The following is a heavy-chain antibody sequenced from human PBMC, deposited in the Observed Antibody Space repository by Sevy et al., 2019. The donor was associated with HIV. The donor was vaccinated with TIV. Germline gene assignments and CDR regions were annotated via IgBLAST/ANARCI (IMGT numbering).Heavy chain of an antibody. J-gene: IGHJ3*01. D-gene: IGHD6-13*01. CDR3: ATGTTESSINWVFDL. CDR2: LSGSGGTT. CDR1: GFTFFSHV. V-gene: IGHV3-23*01. Sequence: GGSLRLSCAASGFTFFSHVMSWVRQAPGKELEWVSGLSGSGGTTYYADSVKGRFSISRDNSKNKLYLQMSSLRIEDTAVYYCATGTTESSINWVFDLWGQGTMVTVSS.